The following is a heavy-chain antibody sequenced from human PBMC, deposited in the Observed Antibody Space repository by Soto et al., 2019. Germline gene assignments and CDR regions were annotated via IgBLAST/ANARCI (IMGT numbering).Heavy chain of an antibody. D-gene: IGHD3-10*01. J-gene: IGHJ3*02. CDR1: GFTVSSNY. CDR2: IYSGGST. Sequence: EVQLVESGGGLVQPGGSLRLSCAASGFTVSSNYMSWVRQAPGKGLEWVSVIYSGGSTYYADSVKGRFTISRHNSKNTLYLQMNSLRAEDTAVYYCGGDSDYYGSVLAFDIWGQGTMVTVSS. CDR3: GGDSDYYGSVLAFDI. V-gene: IGHV3-53*04.